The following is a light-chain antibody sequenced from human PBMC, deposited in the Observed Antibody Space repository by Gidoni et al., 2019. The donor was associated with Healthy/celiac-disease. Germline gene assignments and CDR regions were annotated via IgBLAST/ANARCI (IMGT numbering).Light chain of an antibody. CDR2: EGS. V-gene: IGLV2-23*03. J-gene: IGLJ2*01. CDR1: SSDVGRYNL. Sequence: QSALTQPASASGSPGQSITIPCTGTSSDVGRYNLVSWYQQHPGKAPKLMLYEGSKRPSGVSNRFSGSKSGNTASLTISGLQAEDEADYYCCSYAGSSTFVVFGGGTKLTVL. CDR3: CSYAGSSTFVV.